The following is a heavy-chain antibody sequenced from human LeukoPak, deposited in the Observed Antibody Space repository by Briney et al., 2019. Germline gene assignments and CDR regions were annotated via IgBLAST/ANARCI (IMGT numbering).Heavy chain of an antibody. CDR3: AKSIGGVVVVAADY. V-gene: IGHV3-23*01. Sequence: HPGGSLRLSCAASGYTFSTYAMTWVRHARGKGLEWVSVISGSGGTTYYADSVKGRFTLCRDNSNNTVFLQMNSLRAEDTAVYYCAKSIGGVVVVAADYWGQGTLVTVSS. D-gene: IGHD2-15*01. J-gene: IGHJ4*02. CDR2: ISGSGGTT. CDR1: GYTFSTYA.